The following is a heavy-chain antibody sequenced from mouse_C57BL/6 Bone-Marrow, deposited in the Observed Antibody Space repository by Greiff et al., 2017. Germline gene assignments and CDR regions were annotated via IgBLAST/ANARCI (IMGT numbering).Heavy chain of an antibody. J-gene: IGHJ3*01. D-gene: IGHD2-1*01. CDR3: ARKGKMVTSAWFAY. CDR2: IWSGGST. Sequence: QVQLQQSGPGLVQPSQSLSITCTVSGFSLTSYGVHWVRQSPGKGLEWLGVIWSGGSTDYTAAFISRLSISKDNSKSQVFFKMNSLQADDTAIYYCARKGKMVTSAWFAYWGQGTLVTVSA. V-gene: IGHV2-2*01. CDR1: GFSLTSYG.